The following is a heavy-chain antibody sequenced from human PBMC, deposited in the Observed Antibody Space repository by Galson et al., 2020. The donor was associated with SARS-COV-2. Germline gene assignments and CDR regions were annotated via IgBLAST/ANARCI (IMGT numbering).Heavy chain of an antibody. J-gene: IGHJ3*02. V-gene: IGHV4-61*08. CDR3: ARERMSQGYDDSGYYDVVAADI. CDR2: IFDSGKT. CDR1: GGSVSGGDFR. Sequence: SETLSLTCSVSGGSVSGGDFRWSWIRQSPDKRLEWIGFIFDSGKTNYNPSLRGRLTISIDTSKNQFSLTLSSATAADTAVYFCARERMSQGYDDSGYYDVVAADIWGQGTTVTVSS. D-gene: IGHD3-22*01.